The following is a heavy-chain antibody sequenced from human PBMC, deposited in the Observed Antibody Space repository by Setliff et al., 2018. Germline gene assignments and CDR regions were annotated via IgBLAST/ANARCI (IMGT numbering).Heavy chain of an antibody. CDR2: IYHDGNT. CDR1: GASINSLSW. V-gene: IGHV4-4*02. D-gene: IGHD1-20*01. CDR3: ARGGERYYSAS. J-gene: IGHJ4*02. Sequence: SETLSLTCAVNGASINSLSWWSWVRQSPGKGLEWIGEIYHDGNTKFNPSVHYNPSLKSRVTMSVDKSKNQFSLKLSSVTAADTAVYYCARGGERYYSASWGQGTLVTVSS.